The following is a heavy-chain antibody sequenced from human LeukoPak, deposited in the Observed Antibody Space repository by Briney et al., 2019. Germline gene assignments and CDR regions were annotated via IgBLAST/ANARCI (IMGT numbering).Heavy chain of an antibody. CDR2: ISYSGCT. CDR1: GGSISSGGYY. CDR3: ARDADSIGFHNWFDP. J-gene: IGHJ5*02. D-gene: IGHD6-19*01. Sequence: PSETLSLTCTVSGGSISSGGYYWSWIRQLPGKGLEWIGYISYSGCTYYNPSLKSRVTISVDTSKNQFSLKVSSVTAADTAVYYCARDADSIGFHNWFDPWGQG. V-gene: IGHV4-31*03.